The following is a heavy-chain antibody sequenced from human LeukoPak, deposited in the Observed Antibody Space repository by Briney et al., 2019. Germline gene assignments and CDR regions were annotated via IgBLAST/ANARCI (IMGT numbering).Heavy chain of an antibody. V-gene: IGHV4-38-2*02. Sequence: SETLSLTCTVSGYSISSGYYWAWIRQPPGKGLEWIGSIYHSGSTYYSPSLNSRVTISVDTSKNQFSLKLSSLTAADTAVYYCARGVAAAGHFDYWGQGTLVTVSS. CDR1: GYSISSGYY. J-gene: IGHJ4*02. CDR3: ARGVAAAGHFDY. D-gene: IGHD6-13*01. CDR2: IYHSGST.